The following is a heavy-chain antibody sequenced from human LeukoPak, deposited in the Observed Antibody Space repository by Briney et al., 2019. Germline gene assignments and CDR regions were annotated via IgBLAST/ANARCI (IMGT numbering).Heavy chain of an antibody. CDR1: GGSFSGYY. Sequence: PSETLSLTCAVYGGSFSGYYWSWIRQPPGKGLEWIGEINHSGSTNYNPSLKSRVTISVDTSKNQFSLKLRSVTAADTAVYYCARGYLSGSCYSDWGQGTLVTVSS. D-gene: IGHD2-15*01. CDR3: ARGYLSGSCYSD. CDR2: INHSGST. J-gene: IGHJ4*02. V-gene: IGHV4-34*01.